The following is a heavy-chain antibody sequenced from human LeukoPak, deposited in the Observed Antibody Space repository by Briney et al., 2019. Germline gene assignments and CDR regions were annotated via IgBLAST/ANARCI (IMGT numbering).Heavy chain of an antibody. V-gene: IGHV3-23*01. CDR2: VSGSGGST. Sequence: GGSLRLSCAASGFTFRPYAMIWVRQAPGKGLEWVSTVSGSGGSTYYADSVKGRFTISRDNSNNTLYLQMNSLRAEDTAVYYCAKGAASRGYTYVANWGQGTLVTVSS. J-gene: IGHJ4*02. D-gene: IGHD5-18*01. CDR1: GFTFRPYA. CDR3: AKGAASRGYTYVAN.